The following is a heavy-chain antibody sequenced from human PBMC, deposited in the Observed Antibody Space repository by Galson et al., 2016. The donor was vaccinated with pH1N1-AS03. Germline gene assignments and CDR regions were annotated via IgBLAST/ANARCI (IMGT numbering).Heavy chain of an antibody. CDR3: ANPHASGTTMVTRLDY. CDR2: ISGADLST. Sequence: SLRLSCAGSGFTFSTYWMTWVRQAPGKGLEWVSSISGADLSTYYADSVKGRFTVSRDNSKNTLYLQMNGLGAEDTAIYYCANPHASGTTMVTRLDYWGQGIRVTVSS. J-gene: IGHJ4*02. V-gene: IGHV3-23*01. CDR1: GFTFSTYW. D-gene: IGHD5-18*01.